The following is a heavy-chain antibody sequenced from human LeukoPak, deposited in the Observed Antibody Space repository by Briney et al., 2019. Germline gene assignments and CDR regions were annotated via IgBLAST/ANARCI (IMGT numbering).Heavy chain of an antibody. CDR3: ARAHYGTASPAGGL. Sequence: GGSLRLSCAASGFKFRDYYMSWVRQAPGKGLEWVSYISSSSSTIYYADSVKGRFTISRDNAKNSLYLQMNSLRAEDTAVYYCARAHYGTASPAGGLWGQGTLVTVSS. J-gene: IGHJ4*02. D-gene: IGHD1-1*01. CDR1: GFKFRDYY. CDR2: ISSSSSTI. V-gene: IGHV3-11*04.